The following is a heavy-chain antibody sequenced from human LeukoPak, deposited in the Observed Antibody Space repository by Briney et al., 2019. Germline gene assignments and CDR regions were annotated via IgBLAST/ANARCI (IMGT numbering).Heavy chain of an antibody. V-gene: IGHV3-48*01. D-gene: IGHD1-26*01. Sequence: SGGSLRLSCAASGFTFSSYSMNWVRQAPGKGLEWVSYITRSSSARYYADAVKGRFTISRDNAKNSLYLQMNSLRAEDTAVYYCATQWELHPAFWGQGTLVTVSS. CDR1: GFTFSSYS. J-gene: IGHJ4*02. CDR3: ATQWELHPAF. CDR2: ITRSSSAR.